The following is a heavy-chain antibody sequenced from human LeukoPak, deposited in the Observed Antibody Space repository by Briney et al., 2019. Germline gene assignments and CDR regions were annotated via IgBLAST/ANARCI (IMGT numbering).Heavy chain of an antibody. CDR2: ISGSGGST. CDR1: GFTFSSYG. CDR3: AKDPLGYSSSWYGVAWSYYFDY. J-gene: IGHJ4*02. Sequence: PGGSLRLSCATSGFTFSSYGMSWVRQAPGKGLEWVSAISGSGGSTYYADSVKGRFTISRDNSKNTLYLQMNSLRAEDTAVYYCAKDPLGYSSSWYGVAWSYYFDYWGQGTLVTVSS. D-gene: IGHD6-13*01. V-gene: IGHV3-23*01.